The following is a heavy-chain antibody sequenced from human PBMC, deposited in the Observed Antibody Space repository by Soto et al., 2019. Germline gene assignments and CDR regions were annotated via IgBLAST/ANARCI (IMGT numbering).Heavy chain of an antibody. V-gene: IGHV4-30-4*01. J-gene: IGHJ5*02. CDR1: GGSISSRDYS. CDR2: IYNSGIT. D-gene: IGHD3-3*01. Sequence: SETLSLTCTVSGGSISSRDYSWSWVRQSPGKGLEWIGHIYNSGITYYNPSLKSRVVISMDTSRNQFSLRLNSLTAADRAVYFCARGVTVFGLVSRFWFDPWGQGTVVTVSS. CDR3: ARGVTVFGLVSRFWFDP.